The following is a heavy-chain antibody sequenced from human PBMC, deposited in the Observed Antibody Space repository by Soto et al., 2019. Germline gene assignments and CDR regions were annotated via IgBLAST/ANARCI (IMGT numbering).Heavy chain of an antibody. CDR3: ARAQHGLRILYLKGMDV. J-gene: IGHJ6*02. V-gene: IGHV1-8*01. CDR1: GYSFISTD. Sequence: QVQLVQSGAEVKKPGASVRVSCRTSGYSFISTDINWVRQATGQGLEWMGWMNPNSGNAGYAQKFQGRVTMTRNTSXTXXYMELSGLTSEDTAVYSCARAQHGLRILYLKGMDVWGQGTTVTVSS. D-gene: IGHD4-17*01. CDR2: MNPNSGNA.